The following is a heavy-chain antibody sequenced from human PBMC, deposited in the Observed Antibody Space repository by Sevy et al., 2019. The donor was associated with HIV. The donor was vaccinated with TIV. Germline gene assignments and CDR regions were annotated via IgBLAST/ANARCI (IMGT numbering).Heavy chain of an antibody. CDR1: GFTFSSYA. Sequence: GGSLRLSCAASGFTFSSYAIHWVRQAPGKGLEWVADISYDGNNKYYADSVKGRFTISRDNSKNTLYLQMNSLRAEDTAVYYCARDVSYYDRSGYSLDYWGQGTVVTVSS. CDR2: ISYDGNNK. CDR3: ARDVSYYDRSGYSLDY. D-gene: IGHD3-22*01. V-gene: IGHV3-30-3*01. J-gene: IGHJ4*02.